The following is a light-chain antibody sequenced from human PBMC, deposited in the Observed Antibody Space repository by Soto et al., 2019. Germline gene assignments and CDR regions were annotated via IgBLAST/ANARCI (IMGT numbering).Light chain of an antibody. CDR1: QSVSSSY. J-gene: IGKJ1*01. Sequence: DIVLTQSPATLSVSPGESATLSCRASQSVSSSYLAWYKQKPGQAPRLLIYGASSRATGIPDRFSGSGSGTEFTLTISSLQPDDFATYYCQHYNSYRTFGQGTKVDIK. CDR3: QHYNSYRT. CDR2: GAS. V-gene: IGKV3-20*01.